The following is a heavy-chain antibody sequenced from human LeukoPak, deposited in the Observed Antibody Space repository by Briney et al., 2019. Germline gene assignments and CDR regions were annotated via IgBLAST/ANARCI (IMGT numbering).Heavy chain of an antibody. CDR1: GITFSDYN. J-gene: IGHJ4*02. V-gene: IGHV3-23*01. CDR2: ISGSGDNT. D-gene: IGHD2-21*02. Sequence: GGSLRLSCEVSGITFSDYNMSWIRQAPGKGLEWVSAISGSGDNTYYADSVKGRFTVSRDNSKNTLYVQMKSLRAEDTAVYYCAKDFVVVPGNVNYFDYWGQGTLVTVSS. CDR3: AKDFVVVPGNVNYFDY.